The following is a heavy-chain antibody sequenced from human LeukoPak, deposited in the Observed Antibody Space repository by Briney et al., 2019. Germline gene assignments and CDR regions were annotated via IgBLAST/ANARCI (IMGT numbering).Heavy chain of an antibody. D-gene: IGHD6-19*01. V-gene: IGHV5-51*01. Sequence: GESLKISCKGSGYSFTSYWIGWVRQMPGKGLEWMGIIYPGDSDTRYSPSFQGQVTISADKSISTAYLQWSSLKASDTVMYYCARQWLVRDYYYGMDVWGQGTTVTVSS. CDR1: GYSFTSYW. CDR3: ARQWLVRDYYYGMDV. J-gene: IGHJ6*02. CDR2: IYPGDSDT.